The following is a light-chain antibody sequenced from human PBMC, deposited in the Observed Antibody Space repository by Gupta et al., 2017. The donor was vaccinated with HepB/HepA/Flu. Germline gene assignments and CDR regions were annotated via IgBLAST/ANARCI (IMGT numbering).Light chain of an antibody. CDR1: KLGDKY. Sequence: SYALPQPPSVSVSPGQTASITCSGDKLGDKYTCWYQQKPGQSPVLVIYQDYKRPSGSPERFSGSNSGNTATLTISGTQAMDEADYYCQAWDSTTGVFGTGTKVTVL. CDR3: QAWDSTTGV. J-gene: IGLJ1*01. V-gene: IGLV3-1*01. CDR2: QDY.